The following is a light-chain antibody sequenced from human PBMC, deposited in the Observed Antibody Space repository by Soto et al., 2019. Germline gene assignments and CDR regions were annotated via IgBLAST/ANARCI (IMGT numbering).Light chain of an antibody. V-gene: IGLV1-40*01. CDR2: TNN. CDR3: SSYTSSSPL. Sequence: QSVLTQPPSVSGAPGQRVTISCTGSSSNIGAGYGVHWYQQLPGTAPKLLIYTNNNRPSGVPDRFSGSKSGTSASLAITGLQAEDEADYYCSSYTSSSPLFGGGTKLTVL. J-gene: IGLJ2*01. CDR1: SSNIGAGYG.